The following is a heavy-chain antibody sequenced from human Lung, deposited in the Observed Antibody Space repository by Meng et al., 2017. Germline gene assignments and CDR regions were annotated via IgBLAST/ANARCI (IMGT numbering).Heavy chain of an antibody. J-gene: IGHJ4*02. CDR3: VRRTYSSGWYFDY. CDR1: GGSFSGYY. V-gene: IGHV4-34*12. Sequence: QVQVHQWGAGLLKPSETLSLTCAVYGGSFSGYYWSWIRQPPGKGLEWIGEIIESGSTNYNPSLKSRVTISVDTSKNQFSLRVTSVTAADRAVYYCVRRTYSSGWYFDYWGQGTLVTVSS. CDR2: IIESGST. D-gene: IGHD6-19*01.